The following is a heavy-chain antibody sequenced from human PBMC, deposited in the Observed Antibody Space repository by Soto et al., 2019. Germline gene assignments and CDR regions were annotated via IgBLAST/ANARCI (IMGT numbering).Heavy chain of an antibody. Sequence: SETLSLTCTVSGVSITSYFWSWIRQTPGKGLDWIGSISFSGATYSNPSLKGRAALSVDTSKNQFSVRLNSVTASDTAVYFCASLHSGGSDSFDIWGQGTMVTVSS. V-gene: IGHV4-59*04. CDR3: ASLHSGGSDSFDI. CDR2: ISFSGAT. CDR1: GVSITSYF. D-gene: IGHD2-15*01. J-gene: IGHJ3*02.